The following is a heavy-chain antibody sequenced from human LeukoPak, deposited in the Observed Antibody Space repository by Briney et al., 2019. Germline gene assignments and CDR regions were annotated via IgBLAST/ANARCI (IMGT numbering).Heavy chain of an antibody. D-gene: IGHD3-22*01. J-gene: IGHJ3*02. CDR2: ISYDGSNK. Sequence: GGSLRLSCAASGFTFSSYAIHWVRQAPGKGLEWVAFISYDGSNKYYAGSVKGRFTISRDNSKNTLYLQLNSLRAGDTAVYYCARLGGPTPIYDSSGHYSEKNAFDIWGQGTMVTVSS. V-gene: IGHV3-30-3*01. CDR1: GFTFSSYA. CDR3: ARLGGPTPIYDSSGHYSEKNAFDI.